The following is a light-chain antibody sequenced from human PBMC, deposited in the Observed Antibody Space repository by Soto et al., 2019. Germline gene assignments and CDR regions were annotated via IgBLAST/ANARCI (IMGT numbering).Light chain of an antibody. CDR1: SSDVGGYNY. Sequence: QSALTQPPSASGSPGQSVTISCTGTSSDVGGYNYVSWYQQHPGKAPKLMIYEVSKRPSGVPDRFSASKSGNTASLTVSGLQAEDEADYYCSSYAGSNNLVFGRGTKLTVL. CDR2: EVS. J-gene: IGLJ2*01. CDR3: SSYAGSNNLV. V-gene: IGLV2-8*01.